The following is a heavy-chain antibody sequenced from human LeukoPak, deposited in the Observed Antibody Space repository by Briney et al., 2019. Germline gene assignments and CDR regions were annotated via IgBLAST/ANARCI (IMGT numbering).Heavy chain of an antibody. CDR2: IYYSGST. D-gene: IGHD3-10*01. CDR1: SGSISSSFYY. J-gene: IGHJ3*02. V-gene: IGHV4-39*01. Sequence: KSSQTLSLTCTVSSGSISSSFYYWGWIRQPPGKGLEWIGSIYYSGSTYYNPSLKSRVTISVDTSKNQFSLKLSSVTAADTAVYYCARKPYYYGSGSYYNSAFDIWGQGTRVTVSS. CDR3: ARKPYYYGSGSYYNSAFDI.